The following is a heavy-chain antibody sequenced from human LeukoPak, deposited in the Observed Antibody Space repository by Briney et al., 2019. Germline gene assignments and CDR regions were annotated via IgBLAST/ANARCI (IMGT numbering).Heavy chain of an antibody. CDR3: ATAYGDFRAEGRYFVS. V-gene: IGHV4-59*01. CDR2: VHYSGTT. J-gene: IGHJ4*02. CDR1: DGSITNND. Sequence: SETLSLTCTVSDGSITNNDWSWVRRTPGKGLEFIGCVHYSGTTNYNPSLRSRVTISIETSRKHFFLKLKSVTAADTAVYCATAYGDFRAEGRYFVSWGQGTLVTVSS. D-gene: IGHD4-17*01.